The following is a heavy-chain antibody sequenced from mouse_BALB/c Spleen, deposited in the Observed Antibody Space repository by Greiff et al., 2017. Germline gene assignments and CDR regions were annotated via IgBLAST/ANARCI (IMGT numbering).Heavy chain of an antibody. Sequence: VKLQQSGAELVKPGASVKLSCKASGYTFTSYYMYWVKQRPGQGLEWIGEINPSNGGTNFNEKFKSKATLTVDKSSSTAYMQLSSLTSEDSAVYYCTRGGNYDFYYAMDYWGQGTSVTVSS. J-gene: IGHJ4*01. CDR2: INPSNGGT. CDR3: TRGGNYDFYYAMDY. CDR1: GYTFTSYY. V-gene: IGHV1S81*02. D-gene: IGHD2-1*01.